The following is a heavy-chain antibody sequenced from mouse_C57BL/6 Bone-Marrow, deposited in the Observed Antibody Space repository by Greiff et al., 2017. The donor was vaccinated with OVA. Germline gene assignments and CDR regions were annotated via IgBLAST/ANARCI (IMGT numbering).Heavy chain of an antibody. D-gene: IGHD1-1*01. CDR1: GYTFTSYG. V-gene: IGHV1-81*01. CDR2: IYPRSGNT. Sequence: QVQLQQSGAELARPGASVKLSCKASGYTFTSYGISWVKQRTGQGLEWIGEIYPRSGNTYYNEKFKGKATLTADKSSSTAYMGLRSLTSEDSAVYFCARYGGKRRAYWGQGTLVTVSA. CDR3: ARYGGKRRAY. J-gene: IGHJ3*01.